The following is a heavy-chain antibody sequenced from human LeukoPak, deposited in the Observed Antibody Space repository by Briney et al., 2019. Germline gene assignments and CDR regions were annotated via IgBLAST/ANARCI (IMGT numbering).Heavy chain of an antibody. D-gene: IGHD4-23*01. CDR1: GYSISSGYY. Sequence: PSETLSLTCTVSGYSISSGYYWGWIRQPPGKWLEWIGSIYHSGSTYYNPSLKSRVTISVDTSKNQFSLKLTSVTAADTAAYYCARHRSVVTRPFDCWGQGTLVTVSS. J-gene: IGHJ4*02. V-gene: IGHV4-38-2*02. CDR3: ARHRSVVTRPFDC. CDR2: IYHSGST.